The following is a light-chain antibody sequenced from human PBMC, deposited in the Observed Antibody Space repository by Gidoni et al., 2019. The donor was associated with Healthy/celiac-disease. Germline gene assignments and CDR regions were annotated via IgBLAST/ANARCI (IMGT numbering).Light chain of an antibody. V-gene: IGKV1-27*01. Sequence: IQMTQSPSSPSATVGGRVTITCRASQGISNYLAWYQQKPGKVPKLLIYAASTLQSGVPSRFSGSGSGTDFTLTISSLQPEDVATYYCQKYNSAPLTFXGXTKVEIK. CDR2: AAS. J-gene: IGKJ4*01. CDR3: QKYNSAPLT. CDR1: QGISNY.